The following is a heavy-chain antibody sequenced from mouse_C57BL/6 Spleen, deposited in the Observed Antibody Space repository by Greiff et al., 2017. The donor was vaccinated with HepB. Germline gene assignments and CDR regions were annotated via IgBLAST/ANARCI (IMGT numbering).Heavy chain of an antibody. J-gene: IGHJ3*01. V-gene: IGHV1-64*01. CDR2: IHPNSGST. CDR3: ARKKGSSGYAWFAY. D-gene: IGHD3-2*02. CDR1: GYTFTSYW. Sequence: QVQLQQPGAELVKPGASVKLSCKASGYTFTSYWMHWVKQRPGQGLEWIGMIHPNSGSTNYNEKFKSKATLTVDKSSSTAYMQLSSLQSEDSAVYYCARKKGSSGYAWFAYWGQGTLVTVSA.